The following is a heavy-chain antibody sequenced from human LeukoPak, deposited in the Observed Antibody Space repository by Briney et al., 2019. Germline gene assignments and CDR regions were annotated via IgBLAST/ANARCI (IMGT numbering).Heavy chain of an antibody. CDR1: GFTFSSYA. D-gene: IGHD3-3*01. Sequence: GGSLRLSCAASGFTFSSYAMSWVRQAPGKGLEWVSAISGSGGSTYYADSVKGRFTISRDNSKNTLYLQMNSLTAEDTAVYYCAKYEPFPQTKYDFWSGYYSVYWGQGTLVTVSS. CDR2: ISGSGGST. CDR3: AKYEPFPQTKYDFWSGYYSVY. J-gene: IGHJ4*02. V-gene: IGHV3-23*01.